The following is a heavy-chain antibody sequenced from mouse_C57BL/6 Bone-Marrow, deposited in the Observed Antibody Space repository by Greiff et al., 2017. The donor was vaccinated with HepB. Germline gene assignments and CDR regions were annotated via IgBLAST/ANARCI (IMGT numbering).Heavy chain of an antibody. CDR3: ASHGSSYPFDY. Sequence: EVKLVESGGGLVQPGGSLSLSCAASGFTFTDYYMSWVRQPPGKALEWLGFIRNKANGYTTEYSASVKRRFTISRDNSQSILYLQMNALRAEDSATYYCASHGSSYPFDYWGQGTTLTVSS. J-gene: IGHJ2*01. CDR1: GFTFTDYY. V-gene: IGHV7-3*01. CDR2: IRNKANGYTT. D-gene: IGHD1-1*01.